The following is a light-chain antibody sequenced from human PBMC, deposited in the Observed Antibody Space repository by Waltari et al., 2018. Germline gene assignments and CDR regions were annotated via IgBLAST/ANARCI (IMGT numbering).Light chain of an antibody. CDR1: QSLNDN. CDR3: QQYNNWPLT. V-gene: IGKV3-15*01. J-gene: IGKJ5*01. CDR2: GAS. Sequence: EIVVTQSPATLSVYPGERATLSCRASQSLNDNLAWYQQKPGQAPRLLIYGASMRAPGVPVRFSGSGSGTEFTPTIDSLQSEDFAVYYCQQYNNWPLTFGQGTRLEIK.